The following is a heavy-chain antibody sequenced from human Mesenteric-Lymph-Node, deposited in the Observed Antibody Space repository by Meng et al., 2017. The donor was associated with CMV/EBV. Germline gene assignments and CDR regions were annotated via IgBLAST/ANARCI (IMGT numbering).Heavy chain of an antibody. V-gene: IGHV4-34*01. Sequence: QAQLPAGAAGLLKPLETLSPTCAVYGGSFSGYYWSWIRQPPGKGLEWIGEINHSGSTNYNPSLKSRVTISVDTSKNQFSLKLSSVTAADTAVYYCARHQRWLKSEGGFNYWGQGTLVTVSS. J-gene: IGHJ4*02. CDR2: INHSGST. D-gene: IGHD4-23*01. CDR1: GGSFSGYY. CDR3: ARHQRWLKSEGGFNY.